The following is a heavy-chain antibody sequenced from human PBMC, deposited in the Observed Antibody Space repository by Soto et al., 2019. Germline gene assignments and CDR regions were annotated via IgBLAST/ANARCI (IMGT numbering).Heavy chain of an antibody. V-gene: IGHV3-43*02. D-gene: IGHD3-22*01. Sequence: VQMVESGGGVVHPGGSLRLSCAVSEFTFADYAVHWVRQSAGKGLEWVSFINADGSEKYYADSVRGRFTISRDNSKDSFYLQMNSLRLEDTAMYYCANAKFYYDSSPYDSWGQGTLVTVS. CDR1: EFTFADYA. CDR3: ANAKFYYDSSPYDS. CDR2: INADGSEK. J-gene: IGHJ4*02.